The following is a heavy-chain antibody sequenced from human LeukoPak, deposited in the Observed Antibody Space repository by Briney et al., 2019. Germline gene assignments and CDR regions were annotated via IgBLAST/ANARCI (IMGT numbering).Heavy chain of an antibody. J-gene: IGHJ4*02. V-gene: IGHV3-7*03. Sequence: PGGSLRLSCAASGFTFSSYWMSWVRQAPGKGLEWVANIRQDGSEKYYVDSVKGRFTISRDNAKNSLYLQMNSLRAEDTAVYHCARDKIRFLGDYWGQGTLVTVSS. CDR2: IRQDGSEK. D-gene: IGHD3-3*01. CDR3: ARDKIRFLGDY. CDR1: GFTFSSYW.